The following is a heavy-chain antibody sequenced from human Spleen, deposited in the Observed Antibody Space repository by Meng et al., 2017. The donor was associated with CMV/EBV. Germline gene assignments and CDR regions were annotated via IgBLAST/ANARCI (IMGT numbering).Heavy chain of an antibody. Sequence: GGSLRLSCAASGFPFSTYWMSWVRQAPGKGLEWVANINQDGSDKYSVDSVKGRFTISRDNAKKSLYLQMNSLRAEDTAVYYCALSRDGYNWEFFFDYWGQGTLVTVSS. CDR3: ALSRDGYNWEFFFDY. V-gene: IGHV3-7*01. J-gene: IGHJ4*02. D-gene: IGHD5-24*01. CDR1: GFPFSTYW. CDR2: INQDGSDK.